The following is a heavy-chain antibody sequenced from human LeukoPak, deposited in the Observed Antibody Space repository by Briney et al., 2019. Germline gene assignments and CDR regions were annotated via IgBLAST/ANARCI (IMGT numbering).Heavy chain of an antibody. CDR3: ARVWTAVVPAAMPIYYFDY. J-gene: IGHJ4*02. CDR1: GFTFSSYW. Sequence: GGSLRLSCAASGFTFSSYWMHWVRQAPGKGLVWVSRINSDGSSTCYADSVKGRFTISRDNAKNTLYLQMNSLRAEDTAVYYCARVWTAVVPAAMPIYYFDYWGQGTLVTVSS. D-gene: IGHD2-2*01. V-gene: IGHV3-74*01. CDR2: INSDGSST.